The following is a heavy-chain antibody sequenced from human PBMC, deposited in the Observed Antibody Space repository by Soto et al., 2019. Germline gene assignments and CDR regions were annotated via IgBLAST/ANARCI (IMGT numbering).Heavy chain of an antibody. D-gene: IGHD6-19*01. J-gene: IGHJ6*02. CDR3: AKVRYSSPMGYYYGMDV. CDR1: GVTFSKVI. CDR2: IIPIFGTA. Sequence: QVQLEQSGGEVKKPGSSVKVSCKASGVTFSKVIMTWLRQAPGLGLEWVGGIIPIFGTANYAQKFQGRVTITADESTSTSYLEVRNLRSEETAVYYCAKVRYSSPMGYYYGMDVWGQGTAVTVSS. V-gene: IGHV1-69*01.